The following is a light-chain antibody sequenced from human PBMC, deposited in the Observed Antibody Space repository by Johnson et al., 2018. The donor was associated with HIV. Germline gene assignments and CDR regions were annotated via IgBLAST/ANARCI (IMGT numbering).Light chain of an antibody. V-gene: IGLV1-51*01. J-gene: IGLJ1*01. CDR3: GTWDSSLRVGF. CDR2: DNN. Sequence: QPVLTQPPSVSAAPGQKVTISCSGSSSNIGNNYISWYQQLPGRAPKLLIYDNNKRPSGIPDRFSGSKSGPSATLGITGLQTGDEADYYCGTWDSSLRVGFFGTGTKVTVL. CDR1: SSNIGNNY.